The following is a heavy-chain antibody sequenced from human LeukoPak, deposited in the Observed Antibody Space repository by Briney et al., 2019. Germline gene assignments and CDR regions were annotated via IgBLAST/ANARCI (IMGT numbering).Heavy chain of an antibody. CDR3: ARVIRITGISWFDP. Sequence: ASETLSLTCTVSGGSISSYYWSWIRQPAGKGLEWIGRIYTSGSTNYNPSLKSRVTMSVDTSKNQFSLKLSSVTAADTAVYYCARVIRITGISWFDPWGQGTLVTVSS. V-gene: IGHV4-4*07. D-gene: IGHD1-20*01. CDR1: GGSISSYY. CDR2: IYTSGST. J-gene: IGHJ5*02.